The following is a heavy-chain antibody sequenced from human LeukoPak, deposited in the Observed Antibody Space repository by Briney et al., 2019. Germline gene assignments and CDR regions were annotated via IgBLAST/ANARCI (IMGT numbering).Heavy chain of an antibody. V-gene: IGHV1-18*01. CDR3: ASLYYDFWSGYLYGLDY. Sequence: ASVKVSCKASGYTFTSYGISWVRQAPGQGLEWMGWISAYNGNTNYAQKLQGRVTMTTDTSTSTAYMELRSLRSDDTAVYYCASLYYDFWSGYLYGLDYWGQGTLVTVSS. D-gene: IGHD3-3*01. CDR2: ISAYNGNT. J-gene: IGHJ4*02. CDR1: GYTFTSYG.